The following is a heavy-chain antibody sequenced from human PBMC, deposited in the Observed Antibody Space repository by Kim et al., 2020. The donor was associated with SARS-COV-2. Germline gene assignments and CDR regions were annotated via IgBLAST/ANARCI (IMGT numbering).Heavy chain of an antibody. V-gene: IGHV3-23*01. CDR2: DST. D-gene: IGHD5-12*01. Sequence: DSTYYTESVRGRFTVSRDSARNTLYLQMSSLRFDYTAIYYCVKGAWLDYWGPGALVTVSS. J-gene: IGHJ4*02. CDR3: VKGAWLDY.